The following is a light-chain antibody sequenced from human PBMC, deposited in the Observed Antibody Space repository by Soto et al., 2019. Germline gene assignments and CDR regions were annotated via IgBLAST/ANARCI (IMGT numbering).Light chain of an antibody. CDR2: DVS. V-gene: IGLV2-14*01. CDR1: SSDVGGYNY. CDR3: SSYRSSSIP. J-gene: IGLJ2*01. Sequence: QSALTQPASVSGSPGQSITISCTGTSSDVGGYNYVSWYQQHPGKAPKLMIYDVSNRPSGVSNRFSGSKSGNTASLTISGLQAEDEADYYCSSYRSSSIPFGGGTKVTVL.